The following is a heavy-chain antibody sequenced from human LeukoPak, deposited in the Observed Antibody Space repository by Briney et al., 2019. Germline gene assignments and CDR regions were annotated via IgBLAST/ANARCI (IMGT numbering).Heavy chain of an antibody. V-gene: IGHV4-34*01. CDR3: ARLPGVVDFDS. D-gene: IGHD2-21*01. CDR2: INHTGST. J-gene: IGHJ4*02. CDR1: GGSFSGYY. Sequence: PSETLSLTCAVYGGSFSGYYWTWFRQPPGKRLQWIGEINHTGSTNYNPSLKSRVTLSIDRSKNQFSLKLSSVTAADTAVYYCARLPGVVDFDSRGQGTLVTVSS.